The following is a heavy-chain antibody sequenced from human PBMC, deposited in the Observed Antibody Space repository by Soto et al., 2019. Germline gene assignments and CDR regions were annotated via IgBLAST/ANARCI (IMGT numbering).Heavy chain of an antibody. CDR3: ARLGLGEQQLDQVGYQNYYYYGMDV. D-gene: IGHD6-13*01. CDR2: IGTAGDT. V-gene: IGHV3-13*01. CDR1: GFTFSSYD. J-gene: IGHJ6*02. Sequence: EVQLVESGGGLVQPGGSLRLSCAASGFTFSSYDMHWVRQPTGKGLEWVSAIGTAGDTYYPGSVKGRFTISRENAKNSLYLQMNSLRAEDTAVYYCARLGLGEQQLDQVGYQNYYYYGMDVWGQGTTVTVSS.